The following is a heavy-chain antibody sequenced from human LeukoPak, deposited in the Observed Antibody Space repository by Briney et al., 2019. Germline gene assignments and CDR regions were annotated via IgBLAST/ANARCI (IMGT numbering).Heavy chain of an antibody. CDR2: INESGTT. CDR3: ARGWDCSGGSCNSGAAHFDY. Sequence: SETLSLTCAVYGGSFSGYYWSWVRQSPGKGPEWIGEINESGTTNYNPSLKSRVTMSVDVSKNQIFLKLRSVTAADTAVYYCARGWDCSGGSCNSGAAHFDYWGQGTLVTVSS. J-gene: IGHJ4*02. CDR1: GGSFSGYY. V-gene: IGHV4-34*01. D-gene: IGHD2-15*01.